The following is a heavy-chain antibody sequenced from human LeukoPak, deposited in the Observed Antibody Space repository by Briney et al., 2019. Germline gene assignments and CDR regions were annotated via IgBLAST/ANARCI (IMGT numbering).Heavy chain of an antibody. CDR3: ARAVNNAFDI. V-gene: IGHV3-48*03. CDR1: GFTFSSYE. Sequence: GGCLRLSCAASGFTFSSYEMNWVREAPGKGLEWISYIRSSGSSIYYADSVKGRFTISRDNAKNSLYLQMNSLRAEDTAVYYCARAVNNAFDIWGQQTIPTVSS. J-gene: IGHJ3*02. D-gene: IGHD2/OR15-2a*01. CDR2: IRSSGSSI.